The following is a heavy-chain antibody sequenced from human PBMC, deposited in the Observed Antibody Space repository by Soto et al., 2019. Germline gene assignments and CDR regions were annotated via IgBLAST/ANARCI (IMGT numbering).Heavy chain of an antibody. CDR3: AKGFGNYRAFDY. V-gene: IGHV3-30*18. D-gene: IGHD1-7*01. J-gene: IGHJ4*02. CDR2: ISNDGSNK. CDR1: GFSFSTYG. Sequence: GGSLRLSCAASGFSFSTYGMHWVRQAPGKGLEWVAFISNDGSNKYYADSVKGRFTISRDNSKNTLYLQMNSLRAEDTAVYYYAKGFGNYRAFDYWGQGTLVTVSS.